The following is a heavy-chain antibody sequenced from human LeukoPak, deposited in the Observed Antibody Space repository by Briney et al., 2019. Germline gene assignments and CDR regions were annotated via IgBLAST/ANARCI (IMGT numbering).Heavy chain of an antibody. Sequence: GGSLRLSCAASGFTFSGDWMRWVRQAPGKGLEWVANIKKDGSEKYFMDSVKGRFTISRDNAKNSLYLQMNSLIVEDTAVYYCARDGSSFDYWGQGTLVTVSS. CDR2: IKKDGSEK. J-gene: IGHJ4*02. V-gene: IGHV3-7*01. CDR1: GFTFSGDW. D-gene: IGHD2-15*01. CDR3: ARDGSSFDY.